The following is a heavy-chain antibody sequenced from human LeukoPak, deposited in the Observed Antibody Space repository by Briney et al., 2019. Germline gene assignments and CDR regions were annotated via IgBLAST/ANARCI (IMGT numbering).Heavy chain of an antibody. CDR2: ISSSSSYI. CDR3: ARELPISIAVAGTQGWFCDY. Sequence: PGGSLRLSCAASGFTFSSYAMSWVRQAPGKGLEWVSSISSSSSYIYYADSVKGRFTISRDNAKNSLYLQMNSLRAEDTAVYYCARELPISIAVAGTQGWFCDYWGQGTLVTVSS. D-gene: IGHD6-19*01. J-gene: IGHJ4*02. CDR1: GFTFSSYA. V-gene: IGHV3-21*01.